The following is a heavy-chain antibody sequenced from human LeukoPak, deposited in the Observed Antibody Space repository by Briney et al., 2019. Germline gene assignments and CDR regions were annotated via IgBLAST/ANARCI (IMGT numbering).Heavy chain of an antibody. CDR3: AKEIAVAGLGY. V-gene: IGHV3-9*01. D-gene: IGHD6-19*01. Sequence: GGSLRLSCAASGFTFDDDAMHWVRQAPGKGLEWVSGISWNSGSIGYADSVKGRFTISRDNAKNSLYLQMNSLRAEDTALYYCAKEIAVAGLGYWGQGTLVTVS. CDR1: GFTFDDDA. J-gene: IGHJ4*02. CDR2: ISWNSGSI.